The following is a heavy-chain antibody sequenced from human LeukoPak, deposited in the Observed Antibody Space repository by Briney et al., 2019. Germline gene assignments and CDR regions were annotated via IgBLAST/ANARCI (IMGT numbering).Heavy chain of an antibody. Sequence: GGSLRLSCAASGSTFSSYWMSWVRQAPGKGLEWVANIKQDGNEINYVDSVKGRFTISRDNSKNTLYLQMNSLRAEDTAVYYCAKVCLEWLESHAFDIWGQGTMVTVSS. CDR2: IKQDGNEI. CDR1: GSTFSSYW. CDR3: AKVCLEWLESHAFDI. J-gene: IGHJ3*02. V-gene: IGHV3-7*03. D-gene: IGHD3-3*01.